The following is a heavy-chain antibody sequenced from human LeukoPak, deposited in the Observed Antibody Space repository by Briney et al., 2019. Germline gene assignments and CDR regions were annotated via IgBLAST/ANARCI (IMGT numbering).Heavy chain of an antibody. D-gene: IGHD3-16*01. CDR1: GGSITSGDYY. CDR3: ARDPHGGGLGDGFDI. CDR2: IYYTGST. V-gene: IGHV4-30-4*01. Sequence: PSETLSLTCTVSGGSITSGDYYWSWIRQPPGKGLEWIGYIYYTGSTYYNPSLESRVTISVDTSKNQFSLKLSSVTAADTAVYYCARDPHGGGLGDGFDIWGQGTMVTVSS. J-gene: IGHJ3*02.